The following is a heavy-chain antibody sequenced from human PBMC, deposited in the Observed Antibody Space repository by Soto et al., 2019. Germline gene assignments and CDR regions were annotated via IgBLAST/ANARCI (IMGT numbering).Heavy chain of an antibody. D-gene: IGHD3-3*01. CDR1: GYPVTAYY. V-gene: IGHV1-2*02. CDR2: INPATGAA. J-gene: IGHJ3*02. Sequence: QLHLVQSGAVVKKPGASVTVSCSASGYPVTAYYMHWVRQAPGRGLEWMGGINPATGAAKYTQTFPGRVPMTRDTSTGTVFMELSGLTSGDTAVFYCARGGGVGVAGSAAFDMWGQGTLVTVSS. CDR3: ARGGGVGVAGSAAFDM.